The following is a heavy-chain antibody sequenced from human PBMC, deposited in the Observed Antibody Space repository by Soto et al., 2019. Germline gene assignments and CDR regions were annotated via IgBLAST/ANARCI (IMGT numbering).Heavy chain of an antibody. D-gene: IGHD1-7*01. CDR3: AKDHLELPHYGMDV. CDR2: ISYDGSNK. Sequence: QVQLVESGGGVVQPGRSLRLSCAASGFTFSSYGMHWVRQAPGKGLEWVAVISYDGSNKYYADSVKGRFTISRDNSKNTLYLQMNSLRAEDTAVYYCAKDHLELPHYGMDVWGQGTTVTVSS. J-gene: IGHJ6*02. V-gene: IGHV3-30*18. CDR1: GFTFSSYG.